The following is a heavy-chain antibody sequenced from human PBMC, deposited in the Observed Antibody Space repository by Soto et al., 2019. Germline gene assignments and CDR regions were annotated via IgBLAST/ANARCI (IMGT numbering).Heavy chain of an antibody. Sequence: GGSLRLSCAASGFTFSSYGMHWVRQAPGKGLEWVAVIRYDGSNKYYADSVKGRFTISRDNSKNTLYLQMNSLRAEDTAVYYCAIEKVGAPSVHVFDIWGQGTMVTVSS. J-gene: IGHJ3*02. V-gene: IGHV3-33*01. CDR1: GFTFSSYG. D-gene: IGHD1-26*01. CDR3: AIEKVGAPSVHVFDI. CDR2: IRYDGSNK.